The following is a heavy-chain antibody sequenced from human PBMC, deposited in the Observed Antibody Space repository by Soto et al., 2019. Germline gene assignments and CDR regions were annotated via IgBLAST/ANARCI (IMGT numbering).Heavy chain of an antibody. CDR3: ARRGNTRAFAI. CDR2: ITWNSGNI. D-gene: IGHD3-16*01. V-gene: IGHV3-9*01. Sequence: EVQLVESGGGLVQPGRSLRLSCAASGFTFDDYGMHWVRQAPGKGLEWVSGITWNSGNIGYADSVKGRFTISRDNAKNSVYLQMNSLRPEDTALYYCARRGNTRAFAIWGQGTMVIVSS. J-gene: IGHJ3*02. CDR1: GFTFDDYG.